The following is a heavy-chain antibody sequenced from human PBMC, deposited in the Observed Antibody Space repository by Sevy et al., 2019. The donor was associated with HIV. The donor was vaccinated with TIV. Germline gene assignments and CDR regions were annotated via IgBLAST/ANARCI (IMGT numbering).Heavy chain of an antibody. Sequence: GGCLRLSCAASGFTFSSYSMNWVRQAPGKGLEWLSYIDSRSSNIYYADSVKGRFTVSRDNAKNSLYVQMNSLRGEDTAVYYCARVRGHTDQGMDVWGQGTLVTVSS. V-gene: IGHV3-48*01. CDR2: IDSRSSNI. D-gene: IGHD3-10*01. CDR3: ARVRGHTDQGMDV. J-gene: IGHJ6*02. CDR1: GFTFSSYS.